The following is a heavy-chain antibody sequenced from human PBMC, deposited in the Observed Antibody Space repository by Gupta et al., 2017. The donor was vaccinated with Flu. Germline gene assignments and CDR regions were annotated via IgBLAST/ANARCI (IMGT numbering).Heavy chain of an antibody. Sequence: EVQLVESGGGLVQPGGSLRLSCAASGLAFSSYWMSWVPQAHGKGLEWVANIKQDGSEKYYVDSVKGRFTISRDNAKNSLYLQMNSLRAEDTAVYYCARDTYDFWSGYWGYYYYYYMDVWGKGTTVTVSS. CDR1: GLAFSSYW. J-gene: IGHJ6*03. CDR3: ARDTYDFWSGYWGYYYYYYMDV. V-gene: IGHV3-7*01. CDR2: IKQDGSEK. D-gene: IGHD3-3*01.